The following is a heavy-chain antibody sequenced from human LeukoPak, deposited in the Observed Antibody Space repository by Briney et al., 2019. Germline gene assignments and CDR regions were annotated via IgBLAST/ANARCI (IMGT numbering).Heavy chain of an antibody. CDR2: ISASGGGT. CDR1: GFTFSNYW. D-gene: IGHD3-22*01. V-gene: IGHV3-23*01. CDR3: ARDLGQYYDTSDNWFDP. Sequence: PGGSLRLSCAASGFTFSNYWMSWVRQGPGKGLEWVSDISASGGGTHYADSVKGRFTISRDNYKNTLYLQMDSLRAEDTAVYYCARDLGQYYDTSDNWFDPWGQGTLVTVSS. J-gene: IGHJ5*02.